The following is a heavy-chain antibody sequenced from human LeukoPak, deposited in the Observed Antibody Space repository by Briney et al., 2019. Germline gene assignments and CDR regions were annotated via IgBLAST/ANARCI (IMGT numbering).Heavy chain of an antibody. CDR1: GGSISSTAHY. J-gene: IGHJ5*02. D-gene: IGHD2-15*01. CDR3: ARHPKGYFSRFDP. CDR2: IYYSGNT. V-gene: IGHV4-39*01. Sequence: SETLSLTCTVSGGSISSTAHYWGWIRQPPGKGLEWIGSIYYSGNTDYNPSLKSRVTISVDTSKNQFSLKLNSVTAADTAVYYCARHPKGYFSRFDPWGQGTLVTVSS.